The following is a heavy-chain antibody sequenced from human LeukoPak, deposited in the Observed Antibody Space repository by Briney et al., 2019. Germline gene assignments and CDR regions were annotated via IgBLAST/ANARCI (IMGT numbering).Heavy chain of an antibody. CDR3: ARASRVGATSAEFDY. D-gene: IGHD1-26*01. CDR1: GFTFSSYA. Sequence: GGSLRLSCAASGFTFSSYAMHWVRQAPGKGLEWVAVISYDGSNKYYADSVKGRFTISRDNSKNTLYLQMNSLRAEDTAVYYCARASRVGATSAEFDYWGQGTLVTVSS. J-gene: IGHJ4*02. V-gene: IGHV3-30-3*01. CDR2: ISYDGSNK.